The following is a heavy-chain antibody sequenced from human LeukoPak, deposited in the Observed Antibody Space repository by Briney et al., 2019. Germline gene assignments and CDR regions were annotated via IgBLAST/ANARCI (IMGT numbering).Heavy chain of an antibody. D-gene: IGHD1-26*01. Sequence: SETLSLTCSVSGGSISSSSYYWGWIRQPPGKGLEWIGTFHYSGSTYYNPSLKSRVTISVDTSKNQFSLKLSSVTAADTAVYYCATTTIRLGYWGQGTLVTVSS. CDR3: ATTTIRLGY. J-gene: IGHJ4*02. CDR2: FHYSGST. CDR1: GGSISSSSYY. V-gene: IGHV4-39*07.